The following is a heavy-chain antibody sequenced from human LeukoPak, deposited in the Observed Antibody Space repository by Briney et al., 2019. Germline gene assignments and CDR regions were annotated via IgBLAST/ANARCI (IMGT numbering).Heavy chain of an antibody. D-gene: IGHD3-10*01. CDR3: ARAITMVRGVTDY. V-gene: IGHV1-2*02. Sequence: ASVKVSCKASGYTFTGYYMHWVRQAPGQGLEWMGWINLNSGGTNYAQKFQGRVTMTRDTSISTAYMELSRLRSDDTAVYYCARAITMVRGVTDYWGQGTLVTVSS. CDR1: GYTFTGYY. J-gene: IGHJ4*02. CDR2: INLNSGGT.